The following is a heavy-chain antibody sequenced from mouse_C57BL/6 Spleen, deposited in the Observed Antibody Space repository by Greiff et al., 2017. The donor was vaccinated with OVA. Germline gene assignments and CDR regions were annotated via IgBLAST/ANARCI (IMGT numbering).Heavy chain of an antibody. V-gene: IGHV1-22*01. CDR2: INPDNGGT. CDR1: GYTFTSYD. CDR3: AGRGDGYLFAY. Sequence: VQLQQSGPELVKPGPSVKMSCKASGYTFTSYDIHWVKQSPGKSLEWIGVINPDNGGTCYNQKFKGKATLTVNKSSSTAYMELRSLTSEDSAVYYCAGRGDGYLFAYWGQGTLVTVSA. D-gene: IGHD2-3*01. J-gene: IGHJ3*01.